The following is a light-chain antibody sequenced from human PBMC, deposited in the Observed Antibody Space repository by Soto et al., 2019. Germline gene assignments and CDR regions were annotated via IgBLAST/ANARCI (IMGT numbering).Light chain of an antibody. CDR3: LQHTYIWS. V-gene: IGKV1-17*02. J-gene: IGKJ1*01. CDR1: QDVSND. CDR2: GAS. Sequence: DIQMTQSPPSLSASVGDRVTITCRASQDVSNDLGWFQQKPGKAPKRLIFGASNLESGVPSRFSGTGSGTEFILTITNLQPEDFATYYCLQHTYIWSFGQGTRWIS.